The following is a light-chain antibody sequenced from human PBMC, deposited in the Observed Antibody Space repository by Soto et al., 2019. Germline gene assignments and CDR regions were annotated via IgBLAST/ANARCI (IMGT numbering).Light chain of an antibody. CDR2: DVS. Sequence: QSVLTQPRSVSGSPGQSVTISCTGTTSDVGGYNYVSWYQQHPGKAPKLMIYDVSKRPPGVPDRSSGSKSGNTASLTISGLQAEDEADYYCCSYAGSYTYVLFGGGTKVTVL. CDR3: CSYAGSYTYVL. CDR1: TSDVGGYNY. J-gene: IGLJ2*01. V-gene: IGLV2-11*01.